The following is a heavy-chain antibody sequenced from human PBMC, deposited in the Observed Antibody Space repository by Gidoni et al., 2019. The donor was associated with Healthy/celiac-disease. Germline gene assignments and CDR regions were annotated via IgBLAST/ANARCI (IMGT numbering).Heavy chain of an antibody. CDR3: AKDAHSSGFYYFDY. Sequence: EVQLVESGGGLVQPGRSLRLSCAASGFTFDDYAMHWVRQAPGKGLEWVSGISWNSGSIGYADSVKGRFTISRDNAKNSLYLQMNSLRAEDTALYYCAKDAHSSGFYYFDYWGQGTLVTVSS. CDR1: GFTFDDYA. V-gene: IGHV3-9*01. D-gene: IGHD6-19*01. CDR2: ISWNSGSI. J-gene: IGHJ4*02.